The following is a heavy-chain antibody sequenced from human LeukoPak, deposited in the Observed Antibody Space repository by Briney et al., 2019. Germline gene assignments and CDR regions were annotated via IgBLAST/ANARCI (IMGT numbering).Heavy chain of an antibody. CDR3: AKAEAALGYCSSTSCLAYYYYYGMDV. Sequence: GGSLRLSCAASGFTFSSYAMSWVRQAPGKGLDWVSAISGSGGSTSYADSVEGRFTISRDNSKNTLYLQMNSLRAEDTAVYYCAKAEAALGYCSSTSCLAYYYYYGMDVWGQGTTVTVSS. CDR2: ISGSGGST. CDR1: GFTFSSYA. D-gene: IGHD2-2*01. V-gene: IGHV3-23*01. J-gene: IGHJ6*02.